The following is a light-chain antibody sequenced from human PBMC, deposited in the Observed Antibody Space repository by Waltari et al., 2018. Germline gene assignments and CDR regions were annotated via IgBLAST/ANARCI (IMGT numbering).Light chain of an antibody. Sequence: DIQMTQSPSSLSASVGDRVTITCQASEDIKNYLNWYQQKPGTAPKLLIYDASNLQTGVPSRFSGGGCGTDFTLTISGLQPEDIATYFCQQYHSLLSFGGGTKVELK. V-gene: IGKV1-33*01. CDR1: EDIKNY. CDR3: QQYHSLLS. CDR2: DAS. J-gene: IGKJ4*01.